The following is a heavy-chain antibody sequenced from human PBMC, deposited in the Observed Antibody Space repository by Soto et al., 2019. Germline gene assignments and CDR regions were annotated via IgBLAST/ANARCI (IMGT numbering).Heavy chain of an antibody. CDR3: AREEIAVAGTVFDY. D-gene: IGHD6-19*01. V-gene: IGHV3-48*02. Sequence: GAVRLSCAGSGGTFSSYSRKWVRQAPGKGLEWVSYISSSSSTIYYADSVKGRFTISRDNAKNSLYLQMNSLRDEDTAVYYCAREEIAVAGTVFDYWGQGTLVTVSS. J-gene: IGHJ4*02. CDR2: ISSSSSTI. CDR1: GGTFSSYS.